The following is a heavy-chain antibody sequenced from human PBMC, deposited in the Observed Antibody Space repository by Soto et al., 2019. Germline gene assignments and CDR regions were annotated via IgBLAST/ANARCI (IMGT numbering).Heavy chain of an antibody. J-gene: IGHJ4*02. V-gene: IGHV3-48*03. D-gene: IGHD1-26*01. CDR1: GFSFSRFE. CDR2: ISSSSDVI. CDR3: AKDLGSYLSPAFDY. Sequence: GGSLRLSCAASGFSFSRFEMNWVRLAPGKGLEWVSYISSSSDVIYYADSVKGRFTISRDNAKNSLYLQMSSLRAEDTAVYFCAKDLGSYLSPAFDYWGLGTLVTVSS.